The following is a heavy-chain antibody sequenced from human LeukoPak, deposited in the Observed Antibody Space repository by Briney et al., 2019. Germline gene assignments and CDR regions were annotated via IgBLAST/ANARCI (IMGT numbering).Heavy chain of an antibody. CDR2: IKQDGSEK. Sequence: GGSLRLSCAASGFTFSSYWMSWVRQAPGKGLEWVANIKQDGSEKNYVGSVKGRFTISRDNAKNSVYLQMNRLRVEDTAVYYCARVEEGYGSGRRENYYYYMDVWGKGTTVTISS. V-gene: IGHV3-7*01. CDR3: ARVEEGYGSGRRENYYYYMDV. J-gene: IGHJ6*03. D-gene: IGHD3-10*01. CDR1: GFTFSSYW.